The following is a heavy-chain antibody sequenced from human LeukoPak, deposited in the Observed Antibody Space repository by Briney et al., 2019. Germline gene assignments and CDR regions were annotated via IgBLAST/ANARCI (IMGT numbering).Heavy chain of an antibody. CDR2: INHSGST. CDR1: GGSFSGYY. Sequence: SETLSLTCAVYGGSFSGYYWSWIRQPPGKGLEWIGEINHSGSTNYNPSLKSRVTISVDTSKNQFSLKLSSVTAADTAVYYCARRPHLKTVDYWGQGTLATVSS. CDR3: ARRPHLKTVDY. V-gene: IGHV4-34*01. J-gene: IGHJ4*02.